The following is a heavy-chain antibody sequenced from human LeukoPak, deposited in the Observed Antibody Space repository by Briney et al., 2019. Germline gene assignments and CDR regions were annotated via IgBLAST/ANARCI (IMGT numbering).Heavy chain of an antibody. V-gene: IGHV4-59*12. CDR2: IYYSGST. CDR3: ARAQSAYCSSTSCYEGDNWFDP. D-gene: IGHD2-2*01. CDR1: GGSISSYY. Sequence: SETLSLTCTVSGGSISSYYWSWIRQPPGKGLEWIGYIYYSGSTNYNPSLKSRVTISVDTSKNQFSLKLSSVTAADTAVYYCARAQSAYCSSTSCYEGDNWFDPWGQGTLVTVSS. J-gene: IGHJ5*02.